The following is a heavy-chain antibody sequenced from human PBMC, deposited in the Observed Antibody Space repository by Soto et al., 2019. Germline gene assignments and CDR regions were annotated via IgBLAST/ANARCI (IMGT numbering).Heavy chain of an antibody. CDR1: GFTFSSYD. D-gene: IGHD6-13*01. V-gene: IGHV3-48*03. Sequence: GGSLRLSCAASGFTFSSYDMNWVRQAPGKGLEWVSYITSSGSLIYYADFVRGRFTVSRDNAKNSLYLQMNSLRAEDTGVYYCARTMYSNRGWFDPWGQGTLVTVSS. CDR3: ARTMYSNRGWFDP. CDR2: ITSSGSLI. J-gene: IGHJ5*02.